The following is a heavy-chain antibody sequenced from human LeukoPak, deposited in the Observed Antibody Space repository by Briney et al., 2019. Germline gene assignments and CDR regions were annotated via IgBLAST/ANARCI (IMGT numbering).Heavy chain of an antibody. CDR3: ARHQSRGPPDY. CDR2: IWYDGSNK. D-gene: IGHD2-15*01. Sequence: GRSLRLSCAASGFTFSSYGMHWVRQAPGKGLEWVAVIWYDGSNKYYAGSVKGRFTISRDNSKNTLYLQMNSLRAEDTALYYCARHQSRGPPDYWGQGTLVTVSS. V-gene: IGHV3-33*01. J-gene: IGHJ4*02. CDR1: GFTFSSYG.